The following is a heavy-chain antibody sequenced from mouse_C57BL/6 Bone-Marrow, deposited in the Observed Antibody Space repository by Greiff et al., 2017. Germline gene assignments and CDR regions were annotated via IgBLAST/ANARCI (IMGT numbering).Heavy chain of an antibody. CDR1: GYTFTSYW. CDR2: INPSSGYT. V-gene: IGHV1-7*01. J-gene: IGHJ4*01. CDR3: ESEDYYGSSLYYYAMDY. Sequence: VQLQESGAELAKPGASVKLSCKASGYTFTSYWMHWVKQRPGQGLEWIGYINPSSGYTKYNQKFKDKATLTADKSSSTAYMQLSSLTYEDSAVYYCESEDYYGSSLYYYAMDYWGQGTSVTVSS. D-gene: IGHD1-1*01.